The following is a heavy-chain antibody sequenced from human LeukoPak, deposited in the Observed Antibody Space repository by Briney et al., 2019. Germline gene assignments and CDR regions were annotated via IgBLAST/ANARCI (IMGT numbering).Heavy chain of an antibody. CDR1: GFTFSSYW. CDR2: INSDGSSI. Sequence: GGALRLSCAASGFTFSSYWMHWVRHAPGKGLVWVSRINSDGSSIAYADSVKGRFTISRDNAKNTLYLQMNSLRVEDTAVYYCAREGRVSGYDFDCWGQGTLVTVSS. V-gene: IGHV3-74*03. D-gene: IGHD5-12*01. CDR3: AREGRVSGYDFDC. J-gene: IGHJ4*02.